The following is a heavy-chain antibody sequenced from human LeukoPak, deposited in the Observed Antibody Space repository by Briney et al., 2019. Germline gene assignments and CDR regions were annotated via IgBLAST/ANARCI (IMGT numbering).Heavy chain of an antibody. V-gene: IGHV3-7*01. D-gene: IGHD3-22*01. CDR1: GFTFSTYV. Sequence: PGGSLRLSCTASGFTFSTYVSWVRQAPGKGLEWVANIKQDGSEKYYVDSVKGRFTISRDNAKNSLYLQMNSLRAEDTAVYYCARDRTYYYDSSGYEDCWGQGTLVTVSS. J-gene: IGHJ4*02. CDR3: ARDRTYYYDSSGYEDC. CDR2: IKQDGSEK.